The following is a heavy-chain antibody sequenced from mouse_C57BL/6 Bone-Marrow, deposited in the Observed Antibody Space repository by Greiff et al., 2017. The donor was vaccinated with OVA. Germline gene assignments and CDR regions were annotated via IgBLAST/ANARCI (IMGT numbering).Heavy chain of an antibody. Sequence: EVQLQQSGPELVKPGASVKIPCKASGYTFTDYNMDWVKQSHGKSLEWIGDINPNNGGTIYNQKFKGKATLTVDKSSSTAYMELRSLTSEDTAVYYCARHTTVVATGYFDVWGTGTTVTVSS. CDR1: GYTFTDYN. CDR2: INPNNGGT. J-gene: IGHJ1*03. CDR3: ARHTTVVATGYFDV. V-gene: IGHV1-18*01. D-gene: IGHD1-1*01.